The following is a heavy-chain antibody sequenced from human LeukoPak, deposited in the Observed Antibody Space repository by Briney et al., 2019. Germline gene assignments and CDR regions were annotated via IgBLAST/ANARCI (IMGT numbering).Heavy chain of an antibody. CDR3: ARGRGSSWYPEYFQH. D-gene: IGHD6-13*01. CDR1: GGSISSYY. CDR2: IYYSGST. Sequence: PSETLSLTCTVSGGSISSYYWSWIRQPPGKGLEWIGYIYYSGSTNYNPSLKSRVTIPVDTSKNQFSLKLSSVTAADTAVYYCARGRGSSWYPEYFQHWGQGTLVTVSS. V-gene: IGHV4-59*01. J-gene: IGHJ1*01.